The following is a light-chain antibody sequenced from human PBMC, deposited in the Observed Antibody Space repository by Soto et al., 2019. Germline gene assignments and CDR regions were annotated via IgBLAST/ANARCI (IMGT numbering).Light chain of an antibody. CDR1: QSISSSY. V-gene: IGKV3-20*01. Sequence: EIVLTQSPGTLSLSPGERATLSCRASQSISSSYLAWYQQKPGQPPRLLLYRTFSRATGIPDRFSGSGSGTDFTLTISRLEPEDFAVYYCQQYVHWPPGAFGQGTTVEIK. CDR3: QQYVHWPPGA. J-gene: IGKJ1*01. CDR2: RTF.